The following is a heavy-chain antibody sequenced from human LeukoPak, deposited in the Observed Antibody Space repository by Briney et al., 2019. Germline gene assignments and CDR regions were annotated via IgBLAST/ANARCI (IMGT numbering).Heavy chain of an antibody. V-gene: IGHV3-15*01. CDR2: IKSKTDGGTT. J-gene: IGHJ6*03. Sequence: PGGSLRLSCAASGFTFSNAWMSWVRQAPGKGLEWVGPIKSKTDGGTTDYAAPVKGRFTISRDDSKNTLYLQMNSLKTEDTAVYYCTTLKDIVVVVAATPDYYYYMDVWGKGTTVTVSS. D-gene: IGHD2-15*01. CDR1: GFTFSNAW. CDR3: TTLKDIVVVVAATPDYYYYMDV.